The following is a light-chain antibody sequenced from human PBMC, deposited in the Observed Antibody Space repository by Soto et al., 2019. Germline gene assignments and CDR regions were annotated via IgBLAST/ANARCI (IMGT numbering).Light chain of an antibody. J-gene: IGKJ4*01. CDR3: QQYNDWPPLT. CDR1: QSINSN. V-gene: IGKV3-15*01. CDR2: GAS. Sequence: ERVMTQSPATLSVSPGERATLSCRASQSINSNLAWYQQKPGQAPRLLIYGASTRATGIPARFSGSGSGTEFTLTISSLQSEDFAVYYCQQYNDWPPLTFGGGTTVEIK.